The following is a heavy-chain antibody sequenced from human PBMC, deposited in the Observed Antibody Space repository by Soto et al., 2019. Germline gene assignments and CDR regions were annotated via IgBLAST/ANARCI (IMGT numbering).Heavy chain of an antibody. CDR3: AKGRDSSSCWYFVDV. CDR2: IIPIFGTA. V-gene: IGHV1-69*13. Sequence: SVKVSCKASGYIFTGYHMHWVRQAPGQGLEWMGGIIPIFGTANYAQKFQGRVTITADESTSTAYMELSSLRSEDTAVYYCAKGRDSSSCWYFVDVWGQGTTVTVSS. J-gene: IGHJ6*02. D-gene: IGHD6-19*01. CDR1: GYIFTGYH.